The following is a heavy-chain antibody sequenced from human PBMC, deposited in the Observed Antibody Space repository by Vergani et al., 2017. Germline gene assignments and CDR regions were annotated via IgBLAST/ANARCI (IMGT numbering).Heavy chain of an antibody. CDR2: VFHSWSA. V-gene: IGHV4-38-2*02. CDR3: ARXFWVSQGVGAFET. J-gene: IGHJ3*02. Sequence: QVQLQESGPGLVKPSETLSLTCSVSGYSISRGYYWGWIRQPPGKGLEWIATVFHSWSAYYNPSLRRRVTISVETSKNQFSLRLTTLTAADTAVFYCARXFWVSQGVGAFETWGRGTEVSVSS. CDR1: GYSISRGYY. D-gene: IGHD3-3*02.